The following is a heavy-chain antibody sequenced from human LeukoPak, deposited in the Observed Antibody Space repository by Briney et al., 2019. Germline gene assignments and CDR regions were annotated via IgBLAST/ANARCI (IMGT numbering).Heavy chain of an antibody. J-gene: IGHJ6*03. Sequence: PGGSLRLSCAASGFTFRTYWMSWVRQAPGKGLVWVSRINSDGSSTSYADSVKGRFTISRDNAKNTLYLQMNSLRAEDTAVYYCASHYYYYMDVWGKGTTVTVSS. CDR3: ASHYYYYMDV. CDR2: INSDGSST. CDR1: GFTFRTYW. V-gene: IGHV3-74*01.